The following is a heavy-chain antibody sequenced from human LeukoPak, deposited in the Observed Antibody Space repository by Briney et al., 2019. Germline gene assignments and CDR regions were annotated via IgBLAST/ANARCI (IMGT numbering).Heavy chain of an antibody. CDR1: GYTFTSYG. J-gene: IGHJ5*02. CDR3: ARNRDGYNWDNWFDP. V-gene: IGHV1-18*01. CDR2: ISAYNGNT. D-gene: IGHD5-24*01. Sequence: GASVKVSCKASGYTFTSYGISWVRQAPGQGLEWMGWISAYNGNTNYAQKLQGRVTMTTDTSTSTAYMELRSLRSDDTAVYYCARNRDGYNWDNWFDPWGQGTLVTVSS.